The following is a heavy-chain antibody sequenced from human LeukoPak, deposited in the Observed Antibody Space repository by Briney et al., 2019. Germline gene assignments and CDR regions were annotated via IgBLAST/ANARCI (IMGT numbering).Heavy chain of an antibody. CDR3: ARDSGGGYYYDSSGYYAEYFQH. D-gene: IGHD3-22*01. V-gene: IGHV1-2*02. Sequence: GASVKVSCKAPGYTFTAYYMHWVRQAPGQGLEWMEWNNPNSGGTNYAQKLQGRVTMTRDTSISTAYMELSRLRSDDTAVYYCARDSGGGYYYDSSGYYAEYFQHWGQGTLVTVSS. CDR1: GYTFTAYY. CDR2: NNPNSGGT. J-gene: IGHJ1*01.